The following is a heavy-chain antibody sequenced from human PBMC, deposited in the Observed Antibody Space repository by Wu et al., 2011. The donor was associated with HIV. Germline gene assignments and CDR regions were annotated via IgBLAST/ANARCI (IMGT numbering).Heavy chain of an antibody. Sequence: QLVQSGAEVKTPGSAVKVSCEASGGTFHDYAINWVRQAPGQGLEWMGGIIPILGTVKYAQKFQGRVTITADKSTSTAYMELSSLRSEDTAIYYCARDLGGDEDYWGQGTLVTVSS. CDR1: GGTFHDYA. J-gene: IGHJ4*02. CDR3: ARDLGGDEDY. CDR2: IIPILGTV. V-gene: IGHV1-69*14. D-gene: IGHD2-21*01.